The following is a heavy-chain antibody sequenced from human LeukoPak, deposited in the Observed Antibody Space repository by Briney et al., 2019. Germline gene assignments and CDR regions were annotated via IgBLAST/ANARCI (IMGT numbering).Heavy chain of an antibody. J-gene: IGHJ6*02. D-gene: IGHD1-26*01. Sequence: ASVKVSCKASGYTFTSYGISWVRQAPGQGLEWMGWISAYNGNTNYAQKLQGRVTMTTDTSTSTAYMELRSLSSDDTAVYYCARGVWELHRPYGMDVWGQGTTVTVSS. CDR3: ARGVWELHRPYGMDV. CDR1: GYTFTSYG. V-gene: IGHV1-18*01. CDR2: ISAYNGNT.